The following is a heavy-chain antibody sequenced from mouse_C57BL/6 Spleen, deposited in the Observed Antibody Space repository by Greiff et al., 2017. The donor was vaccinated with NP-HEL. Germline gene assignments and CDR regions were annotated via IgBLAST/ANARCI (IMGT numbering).Heavy chain of an antibody. Sequence: VQLQQSGPELVKPGASVKISCKASGYSFTGYYMNWVKQSPEKSLEWIGEINPSTGGTTYNQKFKAKATLPVDKSSSTAYMLLKSLTSEDDAVYYCARRGELGREVFDYWGQGTTLTVSS. CDR3: ARRGELGREVFDY. J-gene: IGHJ2*01. CDR2: INPSTGGT. D-gene: IGHD4-1*01. CDR1: GYSFTGYY. V-gene: IGHV1-42*01.